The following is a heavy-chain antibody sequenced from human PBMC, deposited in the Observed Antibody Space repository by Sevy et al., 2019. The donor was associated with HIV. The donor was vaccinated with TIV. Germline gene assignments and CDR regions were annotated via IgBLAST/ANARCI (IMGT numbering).Heavy chain of an antibody. Sequence: GGSLRLSCAASGFTFSSYWMSWVRQAPGKGLEWVANIKQDGSEKYYVDSVKGRFTISRANAKNSLYLQMNSLRAEDTAVYYCARDYPNNYYDSSGTNYYYGMDVWGQGTTVTVSS. CDR3: ARDYPNNYYDSSGTNYYYGMDV. V-gene: IGHV3-7*01. D-gene: IGHD3-22*01. CDR1: GFTFSSYW. CDR2: IKQDGSEK. J-gene: IGHJ6*02.